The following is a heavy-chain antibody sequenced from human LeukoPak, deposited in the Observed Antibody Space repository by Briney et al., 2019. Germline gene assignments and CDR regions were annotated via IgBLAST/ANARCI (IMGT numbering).Heavy chain of an antibody. V-gene: IGHV3-21*01. CDR2: ISSSSSYI. D-gene: IGHD2-2*01. J-gene: IGHJ4*02. CDR1: GFTVSSYS. Sequence: GGSLRLSCAASGFTVSSYSMNWVRQAPGKGLEWVSSISSSSSYIYYADSVKGRFTISRDNAKNSLYLQMNSLRAEDTAVYYCASSGPLPAGGDYWGQGTLVTVSS. CDR3: ASSGPLPAGGDY.